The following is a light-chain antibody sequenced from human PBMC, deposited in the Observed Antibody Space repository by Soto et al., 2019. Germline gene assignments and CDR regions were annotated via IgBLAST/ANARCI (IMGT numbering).Light chain of an antibody. Sequence: QSALTQPASVSGSPGQSITISCTGTSSVFDASGYVSWYQHHPGRAPKLVIYDVTTRPSGVSNRFSGSKSGNTASLTISGLRAEDEADYYCSSYTSSSTSVVFGGGTKVTVL. CDR3: SSYTSSSTSVV. V-gene: IGLV2-14*03. J-gene: IGLJ2*01. CDR2: DVT. CDR1: SSVFDASGY.